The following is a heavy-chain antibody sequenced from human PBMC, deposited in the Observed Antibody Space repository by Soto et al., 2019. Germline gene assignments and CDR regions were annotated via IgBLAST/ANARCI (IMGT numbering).Heavy chain of an antibody. D-gene: IGHD2-15*01. CDR3: ARHEMSRYCSGGSCHFDY. V-gene: IGHV4-59*08. CDR2: IYYSGST. CDR1: GGSISSYY. J-gene: IGHJ4*02. Sequence: SETLSLTCTVSGGSISSYYWSWTRQPPGKGLEWIGYIYYSGSTNYNPSLKSRVTISVDTSKNQFSLKLSSVTAADTAVYYCARHEMSRYCSGGSCHFDYWGQGTLVTVSS.